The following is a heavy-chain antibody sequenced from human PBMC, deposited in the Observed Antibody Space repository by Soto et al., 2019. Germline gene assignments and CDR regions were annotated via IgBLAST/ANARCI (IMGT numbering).Heavy chain of an antibody. CDR1: GFTFSNAW. CDR3: TTVGTIFGVVIRDYYYYGMDV. D-gene: IGHD3-3*01. CDR2: IKSKTDGGTT. V-gene: IGHV3-15*07. J-gene: IGHJ6*02. Sequence: PVGSLRLSCAASGFTFSNAWMNWVRQAPGKGLEWVGRIKSKTDGGTTDYAAPVKGRFTISRDDSKNTLYLQMNSLKTEDTAVYYCTTVGTIFGVVIRDYYYYGMDVWGQGTTVTVSS.